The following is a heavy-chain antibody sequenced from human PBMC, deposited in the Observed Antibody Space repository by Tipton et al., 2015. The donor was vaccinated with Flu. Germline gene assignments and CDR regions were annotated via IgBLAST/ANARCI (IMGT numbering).Heavy chain of an antibody. CDR3: TRGYSGYEMFYFGMDA. V-gene: IGHV4-61*02. D-gene: IGHD5-12*01. CDR1: GGSISSGSYY. CDR2: IHSSGTT. J-gene: IGHJ6*02. Sequence: TLSLTCTVSGGSISSGSYYWSWIRQPAGKGLEWIGRIHSSGTTNYNPTLASRVAMSVDTARKQFTLKMASLTGADTGVYFCTRGYSGYEMFYFGMDAWGQGTTVNVSS.